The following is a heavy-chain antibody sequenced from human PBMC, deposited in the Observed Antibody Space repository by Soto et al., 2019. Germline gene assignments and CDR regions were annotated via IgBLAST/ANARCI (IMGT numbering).Heavy chain of an antibody. D-gene: IGHD1-1*01. V-gene: IGHV3-23*01. CDR3: ERGTTWFDP. J-gene: IGHJ5*02. CDR1: GFTFSSYA. Sequence: EVQLLESGGDLVQPGGSLRLSCAASGFTFSSYAMSWVRQAPGKGLEWVSAISSSGGTSYYADSGKGRFTISSDNTENSLNLQMNSMRAEERAVYYCERGTTWFDPWGQGTLVTVSS. CDR2: ISSSGGTS.